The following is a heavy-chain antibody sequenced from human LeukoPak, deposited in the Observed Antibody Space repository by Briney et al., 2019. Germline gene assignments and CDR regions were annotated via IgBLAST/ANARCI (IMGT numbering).Heavy chain of an antibody. CDR1: GFTFTNYA. D-gene: IGHD5-18*01. V-gene: IGHV3-23*01. CDR2: VTGSGGNT. CDR3: AKVGYGHYYMDV. J-gene: IGHJ6*03. Sequence: GGSLGLPCAASGFTFTNYAMSWVRQAPGKGLEWVSLVTGSGGNTYYADSVKGQFTISRDNSKNTLYLQMNSLRAEDTAIYYCAKVGYGHYYMDVWGKGTTVTVSS.